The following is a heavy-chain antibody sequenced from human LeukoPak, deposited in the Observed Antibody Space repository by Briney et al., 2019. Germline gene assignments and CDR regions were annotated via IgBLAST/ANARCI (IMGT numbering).Heavy chain of an antibody. Sequence: ASVKVSCKASGYTFTSYDINWVRQATGQGLEWMGWMNPNSGNTGYAQKFQGRVTMTRNTSISTAYMELSSLRSEDTAVYYCARATLARGYYYYYMDVWGKGTTVTVSS. J-gene: IGHJ6*03. CDR2: MNPNSGNT. D-gene: IGHD3-10*01. CDR3: ARATLARGYYYYYMDV. V-gene: IGHV1-8*01. CDR1: GYTFTSYD.